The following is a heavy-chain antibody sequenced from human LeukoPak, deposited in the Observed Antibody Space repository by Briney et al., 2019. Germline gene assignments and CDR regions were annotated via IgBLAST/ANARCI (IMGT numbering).Heavy chain of an antibody. D-gene: IGHD3-22*01. CDR3: AKDLSPKWLLTAVLDY. V-gene: IGHV1-8*01. CDR1: GYTFTSYD. Sequence: ASVKVSCTASGYTFTSYDINWVRQATGQGLEWMGWMNPNSGNTGYAQKFQGRVTMTRNTSISTAYMELSSLRSEDTAVYYCAKDLSPKWLLTAVLDYWGQGTLVTVSS. J-gene: IGHJ4*02. CDR2: MNPNSGNT.